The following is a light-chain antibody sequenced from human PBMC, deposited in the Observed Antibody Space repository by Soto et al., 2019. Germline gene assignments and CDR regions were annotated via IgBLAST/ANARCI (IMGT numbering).Light chain of an antibody. V-gene: IGLV2-14*01. CDR2: DVS. CDR1: SSDVGGYNY. J-gene: IGLJ2*01. CDR3: SSYTCSTFVV. Sequence: QSALTQPASVSGSPGQSITISCTGTSSDVGGYNYVSWYQQHPGKAPKLMIYDVSNRPSGVSIRFSGSKSGNTASLTISGLQAEDEADYYCSSYTCSTFVVFGGGTKLTVL.